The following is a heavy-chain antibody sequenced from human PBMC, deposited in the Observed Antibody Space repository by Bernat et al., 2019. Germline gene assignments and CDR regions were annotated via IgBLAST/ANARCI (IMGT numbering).Heavy chain of an antibody. Sequence: QVQLQESGPGLVKPSQTLSLTCTVSGGSISSGGYYWSWIRQHPGKGLEWFGYIYYSGSTYYNPSLKSRVTISVDTSKNQFSLKLSSVTAADTAVYYCARGFVVVPAAMRGWGYYYYYYMDVWGKGTTVTVSS. CDR3: ARGFVVVPAAMRGWGYYYYYYMDV. CDR2: IYYSGST. J-gene: IGHJ6*03. D-gene: IGHD2-2*01. CDR1: GGSISSGGYY. V-gene: IGHV4-31*03.